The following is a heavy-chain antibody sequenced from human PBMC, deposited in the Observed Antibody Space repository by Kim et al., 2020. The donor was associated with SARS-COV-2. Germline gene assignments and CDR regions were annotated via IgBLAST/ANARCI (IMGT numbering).Heavy chain of an antibody. CDR2: ISYDGSNK. V-gene: IGHV3-30*04. CDR1: GFTFSSYA. J-gene: IGHJ5*02. Sequence: GGSLRLSCAASGFTFSSYAMHWVRQAPGKGLEWVAVISYDGSNKYYADSVKGRFTISRDNSKNTLYLQMNSLRAEDTAVYYCARDDSGGSQYNWFDPWGQGTLVTVSS. D-gene: IGHD2-15*01. CDR3: ARDDSGGSQYNWFDP.